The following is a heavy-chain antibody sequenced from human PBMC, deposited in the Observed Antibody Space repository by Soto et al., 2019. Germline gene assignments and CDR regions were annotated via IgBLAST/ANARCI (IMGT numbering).Heavy chain of an antibody. D-gene: IGHD5-18*01. J-gene: IGHJ4*02. CDR2: IIPIFGTA. Sequence: QVQLVQSGAEVKKPGSSVKVSCKASGGTFSSYAISWVRQAPGQGLEWMGGIIPIFGTANYAQKFQGRVTITADESTSTAYMELSSLRSEDTAVYYCATIPARAYSYGSYYFDYWGQGTLVTVSS. V-gene: IGHV1-69*01. CDR3: ATIPARAYSYGSYYFDY. CDR1: GGTFSSYA.